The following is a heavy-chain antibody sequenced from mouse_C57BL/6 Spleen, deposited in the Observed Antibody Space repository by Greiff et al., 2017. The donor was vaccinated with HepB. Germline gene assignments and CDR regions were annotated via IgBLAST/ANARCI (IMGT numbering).Heavy chain of an antibody. J-gene: IGHJ2*01. CDR1: GFTFSSYT. V-gene: IGHV5-9*01. CDR3: ARHSPHYYGSSVYYFDY. D-gene: IGHD1-1*01. CDR2: ISGGGGNT. Sequence: EVKLVESGGGLVKPGGSLKLSCAASGFTFSSYTMSWVRQTPEKRLEWVATISGGGGNTYYPDSVKGRFTISRDNAKNTLYLQMSSLRSEDTALYYCARHSPHYYGSSVYYFDYWGQGTTLTVSS.